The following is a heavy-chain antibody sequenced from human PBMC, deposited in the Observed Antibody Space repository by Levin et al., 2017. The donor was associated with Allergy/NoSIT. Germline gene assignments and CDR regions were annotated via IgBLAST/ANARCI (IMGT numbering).Heavy chain of an antibody. CDR2: IYYSGST. V-gene: IGHV4-31*03. CDR3: ARAKGDIVVVPAANGAFDS. J-gene: IGHJ3*02. D-gene: IGHD2-2*01. Sequence: SETLSLTCTVSGGSISSGGYYWSWIRQHPGKGLEWIGYIYYSGSTYYNPSLKSRVTISVDTSKNQFSLKLSSVTAADTAVYYCARAKGDIVVVPAANGAFDSWGQGTMVTVSS. CDR1: GGSISSGGYY.